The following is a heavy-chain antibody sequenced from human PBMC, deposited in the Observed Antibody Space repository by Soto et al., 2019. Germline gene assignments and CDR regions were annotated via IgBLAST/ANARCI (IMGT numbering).Heavy chain of an antibody. V-gene: IGHV1-2*02. D-gene: IGHD7-27*01. CDR1: GHTFSGHH. J-gene: IGHJ4*02. CDR2: IDLDTDHR. CDR3: ALEPTGTGGLYY. Sequence: QVQLVQSGLEVKKPGASVKVSCKASGHTFSGHHMHWVRQAPGQGLEWMGYIDLDTDHRKYGQRFQGRVTATRDTSITSTYMDLNGLTAGDTAVYYCALEPTGTGGLYYWGQGTLVTVSS.